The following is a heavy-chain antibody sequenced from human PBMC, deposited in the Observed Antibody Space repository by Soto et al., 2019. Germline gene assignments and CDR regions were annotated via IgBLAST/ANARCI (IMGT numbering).Heavy chain of an antibody. Sequence: QVQLVESGGGVVQPGRSLRLSCAASGFTFSSYGMHWVRQAPGKGLEWVALISYDGSDKYYADSLKGRFTISRDNSKNTLYLQMNSLRVEDTAVYYCGAGQSFSDYWGQGTLVTVSS. J-gene: IGHJ4*02. CDR1: GFTFSSYG. D-gene: IGHD6-13*01. V-gene: IGHV3-30*03. CDR3: GAGQSFSDY. CDR2: ISYDGSDK.